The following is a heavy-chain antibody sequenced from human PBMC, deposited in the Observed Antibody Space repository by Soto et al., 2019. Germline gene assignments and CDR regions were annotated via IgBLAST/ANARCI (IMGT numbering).Heavy chain of an antibody. V-gene: IGHV5-51*01. J-gene: IGHJ3*02. CDR2: IYPGDSDT. D-gene: IGHD6-19*01. CDR3: ARQVWDSSGWYLI. Sequence: GESLKISCKGSGYSFTSYWIGWVRQMPGKGLEWMGIIYPGDSDTRYSPAFQGQVTISADKSISTAYLQWSSLKASDTAMYYCARQVWDSSGWYLIWGQGTMVTVSS. CDR1: GYSFTSYW.